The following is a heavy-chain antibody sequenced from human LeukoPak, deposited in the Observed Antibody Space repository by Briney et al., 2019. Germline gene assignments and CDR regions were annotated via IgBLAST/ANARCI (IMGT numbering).Heavy chain of an antibody. V-gene: IGHV4-61*02. Sequence: SETLSLTCTVSGGSISSGSYYWSWIRQPAGKGLEWIGRIYTSGSTNYNPSLKSRVTISVDTSKNQFSLKLSSVTAADTAVYYCARVRMRQQLDYWGQGTLVTVSS. CDR2: IYTSGST. J-gene: IGHJ4*02. D-gene: IGHD6-13*01. CDR1: GGSISSGSYY. CDR3: ARVRMRQQLDY.